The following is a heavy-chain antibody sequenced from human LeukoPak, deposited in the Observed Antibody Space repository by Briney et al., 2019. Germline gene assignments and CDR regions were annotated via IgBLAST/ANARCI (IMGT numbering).Heavy chain of an antibody. J-gene: IGHJ4*02. CDR3: ARGGSSGWYPFDY. V-gene: IGHV1-69*02. CDR1: GGTFSSYT. Sequence: ASVKVSCKASGGTFSSYTISWVRQAPGQGLEWMGRIIPILGIANYAQKFQGRVTITADKSTSTAYMELSSLRSDDTAVYYCARGGSSGWYPFDYWGQGTLVTVSS. D-gene: IGHD6-19*01. CDR2: IIPILGIA.